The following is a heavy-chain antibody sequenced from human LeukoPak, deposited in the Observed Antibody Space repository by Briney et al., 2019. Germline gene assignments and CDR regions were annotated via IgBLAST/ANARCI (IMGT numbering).Heavy chain of an antibody. CDR2: IYYSGST. D-gene: IGHD3-22*01. CDR3: ARPHYDSSGYAFDI. J-gene: IGHJ3*02. Sequence: SETLSLTCAVYGGSISSYYWSWIRQPPGKGLEWIGYIYYSGSTNYNPSLKSRVTISVDTSKNQFSLKLSSVTAADTAVYYCARPHYDSSGYAFDIWGQGTMVTVSS. V-gene: IGHV4-59*01. CDR1: GGSISSYY.